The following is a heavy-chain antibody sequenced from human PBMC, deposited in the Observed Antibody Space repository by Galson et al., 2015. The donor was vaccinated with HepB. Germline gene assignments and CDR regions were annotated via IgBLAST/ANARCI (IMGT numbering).Heavy chain of an antibody. CDR1: GFTFSSYW. D-gene: IGHD2-15*01. CDR2: INSDGSST. Sequence: SLRLSCAASGFTFSSYWMHWVRQAPGKGLVWVSRINSDGSSTSYADSVKGRFTISRDNAKNTLYLQMNSLRAEDTAVYYCARVLLGYCRGGSCYYYYGMDVWGQGTTVTVSS. J-gene: IGHJ6*02. V-gene: IGHV3-74*01. CDR3: ARVLLGYCRGGSCYYYYGMDV.